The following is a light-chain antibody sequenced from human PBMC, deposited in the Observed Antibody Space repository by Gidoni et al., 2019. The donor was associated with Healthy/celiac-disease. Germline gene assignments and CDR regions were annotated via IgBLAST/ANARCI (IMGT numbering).Light chain of an antibody. J-gene: IGKJ1*01. CDR3: QQYRT. V-gene: IGKV3-20*01. CDR2: GAS. CDR1: QSVSSSY. Sequence: EIVLTQSPGTLSLSPGERATLSCRASQSVSSSYLAWYQQKPGQAPRLPIYGASSRATGIPDRFSGSGSGTDFTLTISRLEPEDFAVYYCQQYRTFGQXTKVEIK.